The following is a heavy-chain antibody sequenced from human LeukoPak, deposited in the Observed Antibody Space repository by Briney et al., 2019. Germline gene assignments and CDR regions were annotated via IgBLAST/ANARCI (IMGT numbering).Heavy chain of an antibody. Sequence: SETLSLTCTVSGGSISSSSYYWGWIRQPPGKGLEWIGSIYYSGSTYYNPSLKSRVTISVDTSKNQFSLKLSSVTAADTAVYYCVRPAYYGSGSLDYWGQGTLVTVSS. CDR1: GGSISSSSYY. CDR3: VRPAYYGSGSLDY. CDR2: IYYSGST. J-gene: IGHJ4*02. D-gene: IGHD3-10*01. V-gene: IGHV4-39*01.